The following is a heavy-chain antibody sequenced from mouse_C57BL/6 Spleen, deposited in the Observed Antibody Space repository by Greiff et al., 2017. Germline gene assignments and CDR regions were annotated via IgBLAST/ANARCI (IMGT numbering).Heavy chain of an antibody. CDR3: TRVRIYDGYYDY. CDR1: GFTFSSYA. CDR2: ISSGGDYI. V-gene: IGHV5-9-1*02. Sequence: EVQLVESGEGLVKPGGSLKLSCAASGFTFSSYAMSWVRQTPEKRLEWVAYISSGGDYIYYADTVKGRFTISRDNARNTLYLQMSSLKSEDTAMYYCTRVRIYDGYYDYWGQGTTLTVSS. J-gene: IGHJ2*01. D-gene: IGHD2-3*01.